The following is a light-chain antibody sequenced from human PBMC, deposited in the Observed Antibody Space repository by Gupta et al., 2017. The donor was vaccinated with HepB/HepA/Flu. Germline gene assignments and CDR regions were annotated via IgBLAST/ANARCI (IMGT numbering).Light chain of an antibody. CDR2: STS. CDR1: TGAVTSDSY. V-gene: IGLV7-43*01. CDR3: LLHSGVWV. Sequence: QTVVTQEPSLTVSPGGTVTLTCASSTGAVTSDSYANWCQQKPGQAPRSLIYSTSNRPSWTPARFSGSLLGGKAALTLSGVQPEDEADYYCLLHSGVWVFGGGTKLTVL. J-gene: IGLJ3*02.